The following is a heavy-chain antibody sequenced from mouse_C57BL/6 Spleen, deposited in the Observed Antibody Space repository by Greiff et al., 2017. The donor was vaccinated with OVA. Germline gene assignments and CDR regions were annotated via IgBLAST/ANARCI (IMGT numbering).Heavy chain of an antibody. CDR3: ATSPFYGSSLYAMDY. V-gene: IGHV14-3*01. CDR1: GFNIKNTY. J-gene: IGHJ4*01. D-gene: IGHD1-1*01. CDR2: IDPANGNT. Sequence: VHVKQSVAELVRPGASVKLSCTASGFNIKNTYMHWVKQRPEQGLEWIGRIDPANGNTKYAPKFQGKATITADTSSNTAYLQLSSLTSEDTAIYYCATSPFYGSSLYAMDYWGQGTSVTVSS.